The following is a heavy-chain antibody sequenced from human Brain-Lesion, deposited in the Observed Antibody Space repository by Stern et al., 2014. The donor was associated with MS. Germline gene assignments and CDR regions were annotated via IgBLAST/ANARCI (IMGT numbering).Heavy chain of an antibody. J-gene: IGHJ4*02. Sequence: QVQLVESGPGLVKPSGTLSLTCAVSGGSISSSNWWGWVRQSPGKGLEGIGGSDHSGSTIYNPSLKSRVTVSGSKSQNPFSLTLRSVTAADTAVYFCARFPASRPHVFDSWGQGTLVTVSS. D-gene: IGHD6-13*01. CDR3: ARFPASRPHVFDS. CDR1: GGSISSSNW. CDR2: SDHSGST. V-gene: IGHV4-4*02.